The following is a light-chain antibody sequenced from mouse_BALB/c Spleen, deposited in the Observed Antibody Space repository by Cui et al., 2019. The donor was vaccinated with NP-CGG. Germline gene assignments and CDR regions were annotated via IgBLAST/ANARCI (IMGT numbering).Light chain of an antibody. CDR1: IGAVTTNNY. J-gene: IGLJ1*01. CDR3: ALWYSNHWV. V-gene: IGLV1*01. CDR2: GTN. Sequence: QAVVPQDSALTTSPGETVTLTCRSSIGAVTTNNYANWVQEKPDHLFTGLIGGTNNRAPGVPARFSGSLIGDKAALTITGAQTEDEAIYFCALWYSNHWVFGGGTKLTVL.